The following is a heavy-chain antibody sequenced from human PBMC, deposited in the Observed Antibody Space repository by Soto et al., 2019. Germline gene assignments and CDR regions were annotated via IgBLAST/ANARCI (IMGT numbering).Heavy chain of an antibody. CDR3: ASLYCSSTSCYFGY. CDR1: GGSISSYY. CDR2: IYYSGST. Sequence: PSETLSLTCTVSGGSISSYYWSWIRQPPGKGLEWIGYIYYSGSTNYNPSLKSRVTISVDTSKNQFSLKLSSVTAADTAVYYCASLYCSSTSCYFGYWGQGTLVTVSS. D-gene: IGHD2-2*01. J-gene: IGHJ4*02. V-gene: IGHV4-59*01.